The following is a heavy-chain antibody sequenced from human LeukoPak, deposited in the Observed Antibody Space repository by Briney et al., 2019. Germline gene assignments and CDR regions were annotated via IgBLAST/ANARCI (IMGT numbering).Heavy chain of an antibody. CDR1: GFTFTNHW. D-gene: IGHD2/OR15-2a*01. V-gene: IGHV3-7*01. Sequence: GGSLRLSCAASGFTFTNHWMRWVRQAPGKGLEGLANINQDGSEKFYVDSVKCRFTISIDNAKNSRYLQMNSLRAEDTAVYYCAEGTTAWGQGTLVTVSS. CDR3: AEGTTA. J-gene: IGHJ5*02. CDR2: INQDGSEK.